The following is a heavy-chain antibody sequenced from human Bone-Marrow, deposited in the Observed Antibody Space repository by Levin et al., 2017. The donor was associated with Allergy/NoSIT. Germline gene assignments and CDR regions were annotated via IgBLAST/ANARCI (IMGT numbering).Heavy chain of an antibody. CDR3: ARDLSAYCSSTSCYILDY. CDR2: IRTRSSSM. D-gene: IGHD2-2*02. CDR1: GFTFSNYN. J-gene: IGHJ4*02. V-gene: IGHV3-21*01. Sequence: LSLTCAASGFTFSNYNMNWVRQAPGKGLEWVSFIRTRSSSMYYADSVKGRFTISRDNAKNSLYLQMNSLRAEDTAVYYCARDLSAYCSSTSCYILDYWGLGTLVTVSS.